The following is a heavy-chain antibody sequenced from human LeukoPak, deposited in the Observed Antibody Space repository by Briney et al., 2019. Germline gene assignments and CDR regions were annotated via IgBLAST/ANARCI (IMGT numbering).Heavy chain of an antibody. CDR2: ISYDGSNE. V-gene: IGHV3-30*18. D-gene: IGHD4-17*01. J-gene: IGHJ3*02. CDR3: AKDLRSSPIAFHI. CDR1: GFTFSNYG. Sequence: GRSLRLSCTASGFTFSNYGMHWVRQAPGKGLEWVAVISYDGSNEYYADSVKGRFTISRDNSKNTLYLQMNSLRAEDTAVYYCAKDLRSSPIAFHIWGQGTMVTVSS.